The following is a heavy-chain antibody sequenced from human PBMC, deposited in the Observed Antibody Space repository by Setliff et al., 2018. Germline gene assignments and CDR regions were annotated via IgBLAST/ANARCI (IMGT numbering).Heavy chain of an antibody. D-gene: IGHD2-15*01. CDR3: ARDRPMVVVADNLALFDY. V-gene: IGHV1-18*01. J-gene: IGHJ4*02. Sequence: VSCKTSGYTFTNFGINWVRQAPGQGLEWMGWNSAYAQMFQGRVIMTTDTSTSTAYMELRSLRSDDTAVYYCARDRPMVVVADNLALFDYWGQGTLVTVSS. CDR1: GYTFTNFG. CDR2: NSA.